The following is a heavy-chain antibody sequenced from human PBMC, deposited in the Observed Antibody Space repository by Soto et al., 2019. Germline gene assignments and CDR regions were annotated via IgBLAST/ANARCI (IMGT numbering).Heavy chain of an antibody. J-gene: IGHJ6*02. CDR3: ARGSSIAGLYYGMDV. CDR2: NYYSGIT. CDR1: GRSISSGGYY. V-gene: IGHV4-31*03. D-gene: IGHD6-6*01. Sequence: SETLSLTCTVSGRSISSGGYYCTWIRQHPGNGLEWIGYNYYSGITYYNPSLKSRVTISLDTSKNQFSLKLSSVTAADTAVYYCARGSSIAGLYYGMDVWGQGTTVT.